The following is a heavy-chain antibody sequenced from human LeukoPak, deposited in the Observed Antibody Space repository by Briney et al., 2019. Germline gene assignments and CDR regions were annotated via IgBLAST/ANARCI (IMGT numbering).Heavy chain of an antibody. CDR1: GFTFSSYA. D-gene: IGHD3-10*01. J-gene: IGHJ6*02. Sequence: GGSLRLSCAASGFTFSSYAMSWVRQAPGKGLEWVSAISGSGGSTYYADSVKGRFTISRDNSKNTLYLQMNSLRAEDTAVYYRAKGNPPPLTMVRGVIINYYYYGMDVWGQGTTVTVSS. CDR3: AKGNPPPLTMVRGVIINYYYYGMDV. V-gene: IGHV3-23*01. CDR2: ISGSGGST.